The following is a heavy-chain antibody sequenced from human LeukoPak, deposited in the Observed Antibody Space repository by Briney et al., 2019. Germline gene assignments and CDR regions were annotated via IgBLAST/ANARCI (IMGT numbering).Heavy chain of an antibody. Sequence: PSETLSLTCTVSGGSISSSSYYWGWIRQPPGKGLEWIGSIYYSGSAYYNPSLKSRVTISVDTSKNQFSLKLSSVTAADTAVYYCARASHEGYSGYGVGFDYWGQGTLVTVSS. J-gene: IGHJ4*02. CDR1: GGSISSSSYY. CDR2: IYYSGSA. V-gene: IGHV4-39*07. CDR3: ARASHEGYSGYGVGFDY. D-gene: IGHD5-12*01.